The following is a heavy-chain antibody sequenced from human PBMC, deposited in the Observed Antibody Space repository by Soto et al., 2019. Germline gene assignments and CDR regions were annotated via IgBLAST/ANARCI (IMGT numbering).Heavy chain of an antibody. CDR1: GGSISSYY. Sequence: PSETLSLTCTVSGGSISSYYWSWIRQPPGKGLEWIGYIYYSGSTNYNPSLKSRVTISADTSKNQFSLKLSSVTAADTAVYYCARAEYSSSHYYYYYYMDVWGKGTTVTVSS. CDR2: IYYSGST. V-gene: IGHV4-59*01. CDR3: ARAEYSSSHYYYYYYMDV. D-gene: IGHD6-6*01. J-gene: IGHJ6*03.